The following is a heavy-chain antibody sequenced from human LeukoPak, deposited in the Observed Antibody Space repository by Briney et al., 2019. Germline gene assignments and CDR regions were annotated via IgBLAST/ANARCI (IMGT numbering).Heavy chain of an antibody. Sequence: GGSLRLSCATSGFTFSIYAMTWVRQAPGKGLEWVSTLSGSGGSTYYADSVKGRFTISRDNSKNTPSLQMNSLRAEDTAVYYCAKESTVTPGNVNWFDTWGQGTLVTVSS. D-gene: IGHD4-17*01. CDR2: LSGSGGST. V-gene: IGHV3-23*01. CDR1: GFTFSIYA. CDR3: AKESTVTPGNVNWFDT. J-gene: IGHJ5*02.